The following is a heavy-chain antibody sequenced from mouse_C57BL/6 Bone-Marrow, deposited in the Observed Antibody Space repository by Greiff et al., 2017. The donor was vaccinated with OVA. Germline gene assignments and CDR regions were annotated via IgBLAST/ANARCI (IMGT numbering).Heavy chain of an antibody. J-gene: IGHJ3*01. V-gene: IGHV1-64*01. Sequence: QVQLQQPGAELVKPGASVKLSCKASGYTFTSYWMHWVKQRPGQGLEWIGMIHPNSGSTNYNEKFKSKATLTVDKSSSTAYMQLSSLTSEDSAVYYCARRGYEGAWFAYWGQGTLVTVSA. CDR2: IHPNSGST. CDR3: ARRGYEGAWFAY. CDR1: GYTFTSYW. D-gene: IGHD2-2*01.